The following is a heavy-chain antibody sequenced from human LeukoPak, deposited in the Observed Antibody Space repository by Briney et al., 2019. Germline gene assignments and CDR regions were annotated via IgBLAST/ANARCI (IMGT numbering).Heavy chain of an antibody. J-gene: IGHJ4*02. Sequence: PSETLSLTCTVSGNSISSHYWSWIRQPPGKGLEWVGYIYYNGNTNYNPSLKSRVTISVDTSKNQFSLRLTSVTPADTAVYYCVRGYSGYPYYLDYWGQGTLVTVSS. D-gene: IGHD5-12*01. CDR3: VRGYSGYPYYLDY. CDR2: IYYNGNT. CDR1: GNSISSHY. V-gene: IGHV4-59*11.